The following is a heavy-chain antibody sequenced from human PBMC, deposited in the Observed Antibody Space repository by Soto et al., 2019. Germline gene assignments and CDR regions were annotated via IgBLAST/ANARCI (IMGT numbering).Heavy chain of an antibody. CDR3: AGRAVYLSSSLSYFDC. D-gene: IGHD6-13*01. CDR2: IIPSFGIS. J-gene: IGHJ4*02. CDR1: GGTFSSHG. V-gene: IGHV1-69*01. Sequence: QVQLVQSGAEVKKPGSSVKVSCKASGGTFSSHGIFWMRQAPGQGLEWVGGIIPSFGISNYAQRFQGTVTMVADESTRTALMELSRPTSADTAVYYCAGRAVYLSSSLSYFDCWGQGTLVTVSS.